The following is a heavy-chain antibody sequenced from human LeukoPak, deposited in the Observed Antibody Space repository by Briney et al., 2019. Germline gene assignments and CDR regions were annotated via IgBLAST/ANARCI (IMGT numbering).Heavy chain of an antibody. CDR2: INHIGTT. V-gene: IGHV4-34*01. D-gene: IGHD2-21*02. CDR3: ARLVVTAPQYHYYMDV. Sequence: PSETLSLTCAVYGGSLSGYYWSWIRQAPGKGLEWSGEINHIGTTNHNPSLKSRVTVSTDTSKKQFFLKLTSVTAADTALYYCARLVVTAPQYHYYMDVWGEGTTVTVSS. J-gene: IGHJ6*03. CDR1: GGSLSGYY.